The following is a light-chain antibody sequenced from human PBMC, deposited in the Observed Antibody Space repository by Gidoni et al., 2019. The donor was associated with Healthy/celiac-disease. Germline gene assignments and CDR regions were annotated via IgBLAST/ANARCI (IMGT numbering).Light chain of an antibody. CDR1: SSDVGGYNY. CDR3: SSYTSSSTLV. J-gene: IGLJ3*02. CDR2: DVS. Sequence: QSALTQPASVSGSPGQSSTISCTGTSSDVGGYNYVSWYQQHPGKAPKLMIYDVSNRPSGVSNLFSGSKSGNTASLTISVLQAEDEADYYCSSYTSSSTLVFGGGTKLTVL. V-gene: IGLV2-14*01.